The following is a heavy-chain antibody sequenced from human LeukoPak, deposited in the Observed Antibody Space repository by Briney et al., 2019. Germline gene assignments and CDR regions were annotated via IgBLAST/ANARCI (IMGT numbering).Heavy chain of an antibody. Sequence: GGSLRLSCAASEFSVGSNYMTWVRQAPGKGLEWVSLIYSGGSTYYADSVKGRFTISRDNSKNTLYLQMNSLRAEDTAVYYCARGLRPHIVDTAMGYWGQGTLVTVSS. CDR2: IYSGGST. V-gene: IGHV3-66*01. CDR1: EFSVGSNY. J-gene: IGHJ4*02. D-gene: IGHD5-18*01. CDR3: ARGLRPHIVDTAMGY.